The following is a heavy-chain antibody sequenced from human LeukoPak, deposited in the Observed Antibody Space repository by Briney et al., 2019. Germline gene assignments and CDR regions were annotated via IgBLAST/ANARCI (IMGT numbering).Heavy chain of an antibody. J-gene: IGHJ3*02. CDR2: IYTSGST. Sequence: SETLSLTCTVSGGSISSGSYYWSWIRQPAGKGLEWIGRIYTSGSTNYNPSLKSRVTISVDTSKNQFSLKLSSVTAADTAVYYCARDHRYYDSSGYYPAAGAFDIWGQGTMVTVSS. D-gene: IGHD3-22*01. CDR3: ARDHRYYDSSGYYPAAGAFDI. CDR1: GGSISSGSYY. V-gene: IGHV4-61*02.